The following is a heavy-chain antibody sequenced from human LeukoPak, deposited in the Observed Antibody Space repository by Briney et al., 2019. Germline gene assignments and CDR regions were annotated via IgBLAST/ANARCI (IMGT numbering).Heavy chain of an antibody. Sequence: PGGSLRLSCAASGFTFSSYAMHWVRQAPGKGLEWVAVISYDGSNKYYADSVKGRFTISRDNSKNTLYLQMNSLRAEDTAVCYCARDWWGYDSSGYYYVFYYWGQGTLVTVSS. CDR3: ARDWWGYDSSGYYYVFYY. CDR1: GFTFSSYA. V-gene: IGHV3-30*04. D-gene: IGHD3-22*01. CDR2: ISYDGSNK. J-gene: IGHJ4*02.